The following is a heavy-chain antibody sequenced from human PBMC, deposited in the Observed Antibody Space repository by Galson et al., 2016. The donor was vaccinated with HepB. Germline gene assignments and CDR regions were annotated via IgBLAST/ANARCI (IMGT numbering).Heavy chain of an antibody. Sequence: SGSTYYSPSLKSRITMSVDTSKDQFFLELSSVTAADTAVYYCARAVYHYATSGSDFDYWGQGTLVTVSS. D-gene: IGHD3-22*01. V-gene: IGHV4-31*02. CDR3: ARAVYHYATSGSDFDY. J-gene: IGHJ4*02. CDR2: SGST.